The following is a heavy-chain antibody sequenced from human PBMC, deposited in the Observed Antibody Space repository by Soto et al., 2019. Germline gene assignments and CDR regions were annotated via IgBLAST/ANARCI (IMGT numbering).Heavy chain of an antibody. Sequence: SETLSLTCTVSGGSIVSTSYYGGWVREPPGKGLECIRTIYYTGSNDYKPSRKSRVTICVDTSKNQSCLKLSSVTAADKAVYSCASYSSGWIDGFDIWGQGTMVTVSS. J-gene: IGHJ3*02. CDR3: ASYSSGWIDGFDI. V-gene: IGHV4-39*01. CDR2: IYYTGSN. D-gene: IGHD6-19*01. CDR1: GGSIVSTSYY.